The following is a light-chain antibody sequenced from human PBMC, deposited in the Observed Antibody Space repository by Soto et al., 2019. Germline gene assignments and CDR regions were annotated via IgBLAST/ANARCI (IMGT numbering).Light chain of an antibody. Sequence: DIPMTQSPSSLSASVGDRVTITCRASQSISTYLNWYQHKPGKAPKVLIYAVSSLQSGVPSRFSGSRSGTDFTLTITSLQPEDSATYYCQHSYGTPRTFGQGTKVEIK. CDR3: QHSYGTPRT. CDR1: QSISTY. CDR2: AVS. J-gene: IGKJ1*01. V-gene: IGKV1-39*01.